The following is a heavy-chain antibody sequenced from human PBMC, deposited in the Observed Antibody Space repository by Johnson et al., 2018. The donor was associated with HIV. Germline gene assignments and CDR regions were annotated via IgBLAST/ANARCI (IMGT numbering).Heavy chain of an antibody. V-gene: IGHV3-23*04. CDR2: ISGSGGST. CDR1: GFTFSSYA. D-gene: IGHD3-3*01. Sequence: VQLVESGGGLVQPGGSLRLSCAASGFTFSSYAMSWVRQAPGKGLEWVSAISGSGGSTYYADSVKGRFTTSRDNSKNTLYLQMNSLRAEDTAVYYCAKDGYYDFWSGYHGADAFDIWGQGTMVTVSS. J-gene: IGHJ3*02. CDR3: AKDGYYDFWSGYHGADAFDI.